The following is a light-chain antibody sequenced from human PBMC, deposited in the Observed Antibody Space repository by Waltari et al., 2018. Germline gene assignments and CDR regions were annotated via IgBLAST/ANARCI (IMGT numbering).Light chain of an antibody. CDR3: GQGGNLPYS. CDR1: QSLVHSNGNTY. CDR2: EIS. Sequence: DVVMTQSPLSLSITPGQPASISCRSSQSLVHSNGNTYLNWFQQKAGQPPRRLIYEISNRDSGVPDRFSGSGAGTDFTLKISRVEAEDVGIYFCGQGGNLPYSFGQGTKVEIK. V-gene: IGKV2-30*02. J-gene: IGKJ2*03.